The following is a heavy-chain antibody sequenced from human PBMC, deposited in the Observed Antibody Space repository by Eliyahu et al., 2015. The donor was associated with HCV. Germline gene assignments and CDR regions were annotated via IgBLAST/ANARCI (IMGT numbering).Heavy chain of an antibody. J-gene: IGHJ5*02. CDR2: INPSNGVT. D-gene: IGHD6-19*01. V-gene: IGHV1-46*01. Sequence: QAQLVQSGAEVKKPGASVKVSCKASGYTXTSYFIHWVRQAPGQGLEWGGIINPSNGVTTYAHRFQGRVTMTRDTATTTLYMELSGLTSDDTAVYYCARERRAVADWLDPWGPGTLVTVSS. CDR3: ARERRAVADWLDP. CDR1: GYTXTSYF.